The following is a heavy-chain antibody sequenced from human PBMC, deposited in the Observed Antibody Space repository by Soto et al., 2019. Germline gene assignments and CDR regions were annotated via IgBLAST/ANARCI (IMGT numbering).Heavy chain of an antibody. CDR2: IYWDGDK. J-gene: IGHJ4*02. Sequence: QITLNESGPTLVKPMQTLTLTCNFSGFSLDSTAVGVGWLRQPPGKALECLALIYWDGDKRYNPSLTNRVIITQDTSKDQVVLTMTDMAPADTGTYFCAQFIFGGTLVRGVTFDHWGQGVVVTVSS. V-gene: IGHV2-5*02. D-gene: IGHD3-10*01. CDR1: GFSLDSTAVG. CDR3: AQFIFGGTLVRGVTFDH.